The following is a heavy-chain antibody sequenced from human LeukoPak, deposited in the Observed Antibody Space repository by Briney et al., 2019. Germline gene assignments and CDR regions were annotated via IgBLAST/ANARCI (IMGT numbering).Heavy chain of an antibody. CDR2: ISYDGSNK. Sequence: GGSLRLSCAASGFTFSSYGMHWVRQAPGKGLEWVAVISYDGSNKYYADSVKGRFTISRDNSKNTLYLQMNSLKAEDTAVYYCAKLCGGDCYFDYWGQGTLVTVSS. D-gene: IGHD2-21*02. J-gene: IGHJ4*02. CDR3: AKLCGGDCYFDY. CDR1: GFTFSSYG. V-gene: IGHV3-30*18.